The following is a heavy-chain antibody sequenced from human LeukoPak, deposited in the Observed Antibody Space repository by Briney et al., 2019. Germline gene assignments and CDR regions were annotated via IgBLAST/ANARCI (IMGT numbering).Heavy chain of an antibody. J-gene: IGHJ4*02. CDR2: INGDGIST. V-gene: IGHV3-74*01. CDR3: ARGGTRGYSPVDY. D-gene: IGHD5-18*01. CDR1: GFTFSSHW. Sequence: GGSLRLSCAASGFTFSSHWMHWVRQPPGKGLVWVSRINGDGISTDYADSVKGRFTISRDNAKNSLFLQMNSLRVEDTAVYYCARGGTRGYSPVDYWGQGILVTVSS.